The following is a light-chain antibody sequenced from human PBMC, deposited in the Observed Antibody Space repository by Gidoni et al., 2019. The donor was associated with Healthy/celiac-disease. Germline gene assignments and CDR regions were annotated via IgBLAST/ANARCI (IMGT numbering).Light chain of an antibody. J-gene: IGKJ4*01. CDR3: QQYGSSLP. Sequence: EIVFTQSPGTLSLSPGERATLSCRASQSVSSSYLAWYQQKPGQATRLLIYGASSRATGIPDRCSGSGSGTDFTLTISRLEPEDFAVYYCQQYGSSLPFGGGTKVEIK. CDR1: QSVSSSY. CDR2: GAS. V-gene: IGKV3-20*01.